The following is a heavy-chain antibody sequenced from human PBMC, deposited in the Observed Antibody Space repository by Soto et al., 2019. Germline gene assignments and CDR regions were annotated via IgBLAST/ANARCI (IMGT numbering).Heavy chain of an antibody. CDR2: ISYDGSNK. CDR1: GFTFSSYA. J-gene: IGHJ6*01. CDR3: ARDRSLKAYYYGMDV. V-gene: IGHV3-30-3*01. Sequence: QVQLVESGGGVVQPGRSLSLSCAASGFTFSSYAMHWVRQAPGKGLEWVAVISYDGSNKYYADSVKGRFTISRDNSKNTLYLQMNSLRAEDTAVYYCARDRSLKAYYYGMDVW.